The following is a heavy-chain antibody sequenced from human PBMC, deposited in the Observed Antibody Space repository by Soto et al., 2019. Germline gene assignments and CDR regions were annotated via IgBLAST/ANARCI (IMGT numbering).Heavy chain of an antibody. V-gene: IGHV4-39*01. CDR1: GGSISSSSYY. Sequence: SETLSLTCTVSGGSISSSSYYWGWIRQPPGKGLEWIGSIYYSGSTYYNPSLKSRVTISVDTSKKQFSLKLSSVTAADTAVYYCASQGEIRYYDFWSGPNPTRPDVWGKGTTVTVSS. CDR2: IYYSGST. J-gene: IGHJ6*04. CDR3: ASQGEIRYYDFWSGPNPTRPDV. D-gene: IGHD3-3*01.